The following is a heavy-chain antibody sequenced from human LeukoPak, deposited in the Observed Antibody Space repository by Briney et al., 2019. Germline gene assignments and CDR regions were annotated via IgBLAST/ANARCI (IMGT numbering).Heavy chain of an antibody. D-gene: IGHD3-10*01. J-gene: IGHJ3*02. CDR1: GFTFSSYG. V-gene: IGHV3-30*03. CDR3: ARTAIKQAGLLWFGETNAFDI. Sequence: GGSLRLSCAASGFTFSSYGMHWVRQAPGKGLEWVAVISYDGSNKYYADSVKGRFTISRDNSKNTLYLQMNSLRAEDTAVYYCARTAIKQAGLLWFGETNAFDIWGQGTMVTVSS. CDR2: ISYDGSNK.